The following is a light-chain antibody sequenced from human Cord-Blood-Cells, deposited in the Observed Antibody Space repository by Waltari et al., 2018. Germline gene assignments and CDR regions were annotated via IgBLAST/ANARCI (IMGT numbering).Light chain of an antibody. J-gene: IGLJ2*01. CDR3: QVWDSSSDHYVV. Sequence: SYVLTQPTSVSVAPGTPARINCGGHTIGRKSVLWSQQKPGRAPVLVVYDDSDLPSGIPERFAGSNSGNTATLTISRVEAGDEADYYCQVWDSSSDHYVVFGGGTKLTVL. CDR2: DDS. CDR1: TIGRKS. V-gene: IGLV3-21*03.